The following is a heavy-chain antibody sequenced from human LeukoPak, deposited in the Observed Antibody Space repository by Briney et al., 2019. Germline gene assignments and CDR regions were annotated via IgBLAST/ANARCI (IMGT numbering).Heavy chain of an antibody. Sequence: SVKVSCKASGGTFSSYAISWVRQAPGQGLEWMGRIIPILGIANYAQKFQGRVTITADKSTSTAYMELSSLRSEDTAVYYCARGGGGYGPWYGVDVWGQGTTVTVSS. J-gene: IGHJ6*02. D-gene: IGHD5-18*01. CDR2: IIPILGIA. CDR1: GGTFSSYA. V-gene: IGHV1-69*04. CDR3: ARGGGGYGPWYGVDV.